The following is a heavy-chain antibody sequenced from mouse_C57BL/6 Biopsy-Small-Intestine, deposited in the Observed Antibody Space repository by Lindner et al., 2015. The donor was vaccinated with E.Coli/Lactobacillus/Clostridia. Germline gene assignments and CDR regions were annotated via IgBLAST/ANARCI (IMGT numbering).Heavy chain of an antibody. J-gene: IGHJ2*01. Sequence: VQLQESGPGLVKPSQTVFLTCTVTGISITTGNYRWSWIRQFPGNKLEWIGYIYYSGTITYNPSLTSRTTITRDTPKNQLFLEMNSLTAEDTATYYCARDKSDYDGRAFDYWGQGTTLTVSS. D-gene: IGHD2-4*01. CDR3: ARDKSDYDGRAFDY. CDR1: GISITTGNYR. CDR2: IYYSGTI. V-gene: IGHV3-5*01.